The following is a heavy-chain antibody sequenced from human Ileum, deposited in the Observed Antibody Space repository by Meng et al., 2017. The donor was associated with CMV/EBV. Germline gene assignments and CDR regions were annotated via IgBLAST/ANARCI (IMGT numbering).Heavy chain of an antibody. J-gene: IGHJ4*02. CDR3: AGESGYGGAFDF. CDR2: INTGDDYT. V-gene: IGHV1-3*04. Sequence: KASGYTFTSHLIQWVRQATRKRLEWMGWINTGDDYTTYSRNFQGRAAITRDTTANVVYMELSSLTSEDTAVYYCAGESGYGGAFDFWGQGTLVTVSS. D-gene: IGHD5-12*01. CDR1: GYTFTSHL.